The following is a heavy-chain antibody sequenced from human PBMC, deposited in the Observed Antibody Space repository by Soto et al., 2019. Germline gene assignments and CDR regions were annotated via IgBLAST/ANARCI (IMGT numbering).Heavy chain of an antibody. CDR3: AKDLSQWLTRYFFDD. Sequence: GGSLRLSCEASGFTFSSYGMHWVRQAPGKGLEWVAVISYDGSNKYYADSVKGRFTISRDNSKNTLYLQMNSLRAEDTAVYYCAKDLSQWLTRYFFDDWGQGTLVTAPQ. CDR1: GFTFSSYG. V-gene: IGHV3-30*18. D-gene: IGHD6-19*01. CDR2: ISYDGSNK. J-gene: IGHJ4*02.